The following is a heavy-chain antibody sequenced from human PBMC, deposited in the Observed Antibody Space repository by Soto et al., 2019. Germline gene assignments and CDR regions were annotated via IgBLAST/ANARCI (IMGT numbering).Heavy chain of an antibody. CDR2: INHSGFT. V-gene: IGHV4-34*01. CDR3: ARFPFDKSRWTNPRYFDT. D-gene: IGHD6-13*01. Sequence: QVQLQQWGAGLLKPAETLSLTCAVYGGSFSDYYWTWIRQAPGEGLEWIGEINHSGFTSYNPSLKSRLTMSVDPSRSQFSLNLSSVTAADTAVYYCARFPFDKSRWTNPRYFDTWGPGTLVTVSS. J-gene: IGHJ5*02. CDR1: GGSFSDYY.